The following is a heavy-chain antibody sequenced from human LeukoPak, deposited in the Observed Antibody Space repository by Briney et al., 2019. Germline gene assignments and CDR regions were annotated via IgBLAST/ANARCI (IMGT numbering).Heavy chain of an antibody. CDR1: GFTFSSYR. V-gene: IGHV3-21*01. Sequence: PGGSLRLSCVASGFTFSSYRMNWVRQAAGKELAWVYSISGSLTHIYYADSLKGRFTVSRDNATNSLYLQMNTLIAADTAVYYCARDPPGSGSLLHFEYWGEGAVVTVSS. CDR2: ISGSLTHI. D-gene: IGHD5-12*01. J-gene: IGHJ4*02. CDR3: ARDPPGSGSLLHFEY.